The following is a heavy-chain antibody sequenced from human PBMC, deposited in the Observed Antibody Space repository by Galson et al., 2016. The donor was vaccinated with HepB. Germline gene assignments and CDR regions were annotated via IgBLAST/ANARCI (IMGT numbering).Heavy chain of an antibody. Sequence: SLRLSCAASGFTFSDYSMNWVRQAPGKGLEWVSSISSSSSYIYYAASVKGRFTISRDNAKNSLYLQMNSLRAEDTAVYYCAREANRVLMVYATNYYYYYMDVWGKGTTVTVSS. J-gene: IGHJ6*03. D-gene: IGHD2-8*01. CDR3: AREANRVLMVYATNYYYYYMDV. CDR1: GFTFSDYS. CDR2: ISSSSSYI. V-gene: IGHV3-21*01.